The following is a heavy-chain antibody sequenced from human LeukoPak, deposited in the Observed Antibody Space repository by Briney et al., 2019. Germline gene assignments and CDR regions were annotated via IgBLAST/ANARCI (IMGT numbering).Heavy chain of an antibody. Sequence: SCKVSGYTLTELSMHWVRQAPGKGLEWVAVISYDGSNKYYADSVKGRFTISRDNSKNTLYLQMNSLRAEDTAVYYCAVEYSSPGDYWGQGTLVTVSS. D-gene: IGHD6-6*01. J-gene: IGHJ4*02. CDR3: AVEYSSPGDY. CDR2: ISYDGSNK. CDR1: GYTLTELS. V-gene: IGHV3-30-3*01.